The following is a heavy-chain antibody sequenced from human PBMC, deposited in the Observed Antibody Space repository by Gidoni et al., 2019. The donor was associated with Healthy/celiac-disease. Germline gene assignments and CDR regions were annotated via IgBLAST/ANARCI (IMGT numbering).Heavy chain of an antibody. CDR2: INPNSGGT. V-gene: IGHV1-2*02. Sequence: QVQLVQSGAEVKKPGASVKVSCKASGYTFTGYYMHWVRQAPGQGLEWMGWINPNSGGTNYAQKFQGRVTMTRDTSISTAYMELSRLRSDDTAVYYCASSNYDSSGYYYYFDYWGQGTLVTVSS. J-gene: IGHJ4*02. D-gene: IGHD3-22*01. CDR3: ASSNYDSSGYYYYFDY. CDR1: GYTFTGYY.